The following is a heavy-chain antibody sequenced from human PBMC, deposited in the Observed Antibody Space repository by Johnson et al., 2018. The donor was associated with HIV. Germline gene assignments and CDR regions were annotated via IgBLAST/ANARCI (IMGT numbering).Heavy chain of an antibody. V-gene: IGHV3-30-3*01. CDR3: ARGAMAGHDAFDM. Sequence: QVQLVESGGGVVQPGRSLRLSCAASGFTFSSYTMHWVRQAPGKGLEWVAVISYDGSNKYFDDSVKGRFTISRDNSRNTLYLQMNSLRAEDTAVYYCARGAMAGHDAFDMWGQGTMVTVSS. CDR1: GFTFSSYT. D-gene: IGHD6-19*01. CDR2: ISYDGSNK. J-gene: IGHJ3*02.